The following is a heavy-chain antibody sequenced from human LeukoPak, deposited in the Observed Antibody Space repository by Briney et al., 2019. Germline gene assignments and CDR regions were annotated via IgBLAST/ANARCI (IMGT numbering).Heavy chain of an antibody. V-gene: IGHV3-30*18. CDR1: GFTFSSYG. J-gene: IGHJ4*02. Sequence: PGRSLRLSCAASGFTFSSYGMHWVRQAPGKGLEWVAVISYDGSNKYYADSVKGRFTISRDNSKNTLYLQMNSLRAEDTAVYYCAKDKLGAGGQSDYWGQGTLVTVSS. CDR2: ISYDGSNK. CDR3: AKDKLGAGGQSDY. D-gene: IGHD6-13*01.